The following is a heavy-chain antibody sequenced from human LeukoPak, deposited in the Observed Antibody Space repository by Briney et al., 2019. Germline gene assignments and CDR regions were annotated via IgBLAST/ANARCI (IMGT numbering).Heavy chain of an antibody. CDR3: ARHRAEYYYGMDV. CDR1: GNYW. V-gene: IGHV3-74*01. Sequence: HPGGSLRLSCAASGNYWMHWVRQAPGKGLVWVSHINSDGSWTSYADSVKGRFTISKDNAKNTVYLQMNSLRAEDTAVYYCARHRAEYYYGMDVWGQGTTVTVSS. J-gene: IGHJ6*02. D-gene: IGHD6-25*01. CDR2: INSDGSWT.